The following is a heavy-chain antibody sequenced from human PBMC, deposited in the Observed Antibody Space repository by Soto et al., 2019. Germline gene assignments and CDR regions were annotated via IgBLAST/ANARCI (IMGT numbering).Heavy chain of an antibody. Sequence: GASVKVSCKASGYTFTSYAMHWVRQAPGQRLEWMGWINAGNGNTKYSQKFQGRVTITRDTSASTAYMELSSLRSEDTAVYYCARGRLMAGTVVTPLGGMDVWGQGTTVTVSS. CDR1: GYTFTSYA. CDR3: ARGRLMAGTVVTPLGGMDV. J-gene: IGHJ6*02. V-gene: IGHV1-3*01. CDR2: INAGNGNT. D-gene: IGHD2-21*02.